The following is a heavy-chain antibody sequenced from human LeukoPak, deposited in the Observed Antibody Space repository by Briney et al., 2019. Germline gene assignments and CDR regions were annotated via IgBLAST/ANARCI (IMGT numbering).Heavy chain of an antibody. D-gene: IGHD6-13*01. V-gene: IGHV1-69*13. CDR2: IIPIFGTA. J-gene: IGHJ5*02. CDR1: GGTFSSYA. CDR3: ARATDSSWPRAHFSP. Sequence: GASVKVSCKASGGTFSSYAISWVRQAPGQGLEWMEGIIPIFGTANYAQKFQGRVTITADESTSTAYMELSSLRSEDTAVYYCARATDSSWPRAHFSPWGQGTLVTVSS.